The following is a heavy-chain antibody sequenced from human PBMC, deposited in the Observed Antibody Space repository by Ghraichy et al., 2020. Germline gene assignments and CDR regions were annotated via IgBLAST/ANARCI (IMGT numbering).Heavy chain of an antibody. Sequence: ESLNISCAASGFTFSTYGMSWVRQAPGKGLEWVSAISGSGGSTYYADSVKGRFTNSRDNSKNTLYLQMNSLRGEDTAVYYCAKRGDSSGYLYYFDYWGQGTLVTVSS. D-gene: IGHD3-22*01. CDR2: ISGSGGST. CDR1: GFTFSTYG. J-gene: IGHJ4*02. V-gene: IGHV3-23*01. CDR3: AKRGDSSGYLYYFDY.